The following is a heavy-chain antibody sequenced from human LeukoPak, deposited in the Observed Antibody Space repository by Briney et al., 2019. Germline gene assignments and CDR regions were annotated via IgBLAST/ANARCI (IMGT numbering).Heavy chain of an antibody. CDR2: ISGSGGST. D-gene: IGHD2-2*02. CDR3: ARADIVVVPAAILPDV. CDR1: GFTFSSYA. Sequence: GGSLRLSCAASGFTFSSYAMSWVRQAPGKGLEWVSAISGSGGSTYYADSVKGRFTISRDNSKNTLYLQMNSLRAEDTAVYYCARADIVVVPAAILPDVWGQGTTVTVSS. J-gene: IGHJ6*02. V-gene: IGHV3-23*01.